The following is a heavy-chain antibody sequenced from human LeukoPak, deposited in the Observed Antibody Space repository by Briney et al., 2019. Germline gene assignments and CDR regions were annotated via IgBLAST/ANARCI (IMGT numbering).Heavy chain of an antibody. V-gene: IGHV1-18*01. D-gene: IGHD3-3*01. J-gene: IGHJ3*02. Sequence: ASVKVSCKASGYTFTSYGISWVRQAPGQGLEWMGWISAYNGNTNYAQKLQGRVTMTTDTSTSTAYMELRSLRSDDTAVYYCARFSDYDFWSGYYPDAFDIWGQGTMVTVSS. CDR2: ISAYNGNT. CDR3: ARFSDYDFWSGYYPDAFDI. CDR1: GYTFTSYG.